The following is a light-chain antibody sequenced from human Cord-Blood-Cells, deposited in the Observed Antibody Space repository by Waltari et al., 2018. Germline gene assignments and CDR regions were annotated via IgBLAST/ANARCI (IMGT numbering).Light chain of an antibody. CDR3: CSYAGSYTWG. CDR2: DVS. CDR1: SSDVGGYNY. J-gene: IGLJ3*02. Sequence: QSALTQPRSVYGSPGQSVTISCTGTSSDVGGYNYVSWYQQTPGKAPKLMIYDVSKLRSGVPDRFSGCKSGNTASLTISGLQDEEESEYYCCSYAGSYTWGFGGGTKLTVL. V-gene: IGLV2-11*01.